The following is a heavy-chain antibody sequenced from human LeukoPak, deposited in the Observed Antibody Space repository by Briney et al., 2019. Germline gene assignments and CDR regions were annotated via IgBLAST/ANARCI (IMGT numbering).Heavy chain of an antibody. Sequence: GGSLRLSCAASGFTFNNYDIHWVRQATGKGLEWVSAIGTAGDTYYPGSVKGRFTISRENAKNSLYLQMNSLRAGDTAVYYCAREITGYGMDVWGQGTTVTVSS. CDR2: IGTAGDT. CDR3: AREITGYGMDV. D-gene: IGHD1-20*01. J-gene: IGHJ6*02. V-gene: IGHV3-13*01. CDR1: GFTFNNYD.